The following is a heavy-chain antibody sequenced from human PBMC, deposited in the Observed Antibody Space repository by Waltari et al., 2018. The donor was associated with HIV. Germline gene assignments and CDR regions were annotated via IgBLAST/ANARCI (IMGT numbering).Heavy chain of an antibody. CDR3: ARVKGYQLLYSSGWYYFDY. CDR1: GGSFSGYY. J-gene: IGHJ4*02. Sequence: QVQLQQWGAGLLKPSETLSLTCAVYGGSFSGYYWSWIRQPPGKGLEWIGEINHSVSTNYNPSIKSRVTISVDTSKNQFSLKLSSVTAADTAVYYCARVKGYQLLYSSGWYYFDYWGQGTLVTVSS. CDR2: INHSVST. D-gene: IGHD6-19*01. V-gene: IGHV4-34*01.